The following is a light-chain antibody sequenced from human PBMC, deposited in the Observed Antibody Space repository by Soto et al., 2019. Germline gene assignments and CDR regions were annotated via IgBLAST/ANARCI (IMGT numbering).Light chain of an antibody. CDR1: QSISSY. Sequence: DIHMTESLASLSASIGDRVTMSCRASQSISSYLNWYQHKPGKAPKLLIYAASSLQSGVPSRFSGSGSGTDFTLTISCLQSEDFATYYCQQYYSYPPTFGQGTKVDI. CDR2: AAS. CDR3: QQYYSYPPT. J-gene: IGKJ1*01. V-gene: IGKV1-39*01.